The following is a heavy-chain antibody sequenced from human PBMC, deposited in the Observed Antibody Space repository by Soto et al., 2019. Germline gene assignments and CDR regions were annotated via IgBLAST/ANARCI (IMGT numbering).Heavy chain of an antibody. CDR1: GYTFTSYG. D-gene: IGHD2-15*01. V-gene: IGHV1-18*01. CDR2: ISAYNGNT. CDR3: VLAVQPYYFDY. Sequence: QVQLVQSGAEVKKPGASVKVSCKTSGYTFTSYGISWVRQAPGQGLEWMGWISAYNGNTNYAQKLQGRATMTTDTSLSTAYMELRSLRSDDTAVYYGVLAVQPYYFDYWGQGTLVTFSS. J-gene: IGHJ4*02.